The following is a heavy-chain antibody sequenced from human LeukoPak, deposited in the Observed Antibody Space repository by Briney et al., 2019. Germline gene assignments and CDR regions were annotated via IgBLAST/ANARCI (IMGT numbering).Heavy chain of an antibody. D-gene: IGHD3-22*01. CDR1: GFTFSSYA. Sequence: PGGSLRLSCAASGFTFSSYAMSWVRQAPGKGLEWVSAISGSGGSTYYADSVKGRFTISRDNSKNTLYVQMNSLRAEDTAVYYCAKDAVYYDSSGYFDYWGQGTLVTVSS. CDR3: AKDAVYYDSSGYFDY. V-gene: IGHV3-23*01. J-gene: IGHJ4*02. CDR2: ISGSGGST.